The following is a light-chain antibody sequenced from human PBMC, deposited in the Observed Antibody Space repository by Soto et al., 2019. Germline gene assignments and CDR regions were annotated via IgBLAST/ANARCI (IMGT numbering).Light chain of an antibody. V-gene: IGKV1-39*01. CDR2: AAS. CDR3: QQSYSTPPT. Sequence: IQFTQSPSSLSASVGDRVTITCRASQGISSALAWYQQKPGNAPKLLIYAASSLQSGVPSRFSGSGSGTDFTLTISSLQPEDFATYYCQQSYSTPPTFGQGTKVDIK. CDR1: QGISSA. J-gene: IGKJ1*01.